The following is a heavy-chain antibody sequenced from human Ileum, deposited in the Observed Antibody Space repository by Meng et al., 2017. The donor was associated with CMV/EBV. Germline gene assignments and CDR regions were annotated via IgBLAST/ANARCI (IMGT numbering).Heavy chain of an antibody. CDR2: IIPVVGIP. J-gene: IGHJ5*02. CDR1: GGTFSSYT. V-gene: IGHV1-69*01. CDR3: ARRFLGNWFDP. Sequence: SCKASGGTFSSYTITWVRQAPGQGLEWMGGIIPVVGIPNSAQEFQGRVTITADDSTSTAYMELSSLRSEDTAVYYCARRFLGNWFDPWGQGTLVTVSS. D-gene: IGHD3-3*01.